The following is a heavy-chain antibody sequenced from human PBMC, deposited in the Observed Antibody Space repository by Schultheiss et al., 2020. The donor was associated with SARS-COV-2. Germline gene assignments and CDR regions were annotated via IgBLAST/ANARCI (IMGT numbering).Heavy chain of an antibody. CDR1: GGSFSGYY. J-gene: IGHJ5*02. D-gene: IGHD3-16*01. V-gene: IGHV4-34*01. CDR2: INHSGST. CDR3: ARVMIMIPYNWFDP. Sequence: SETLSLTCAVYGGSFSGYYWSWIRQPPGKGLEWIGEINHSGSTNYNPSLKSRVTISVDTSKNQFSLKLSSVTAADTAVYYCARVMIMIPYNWFDPWGQGTLVTVSS.